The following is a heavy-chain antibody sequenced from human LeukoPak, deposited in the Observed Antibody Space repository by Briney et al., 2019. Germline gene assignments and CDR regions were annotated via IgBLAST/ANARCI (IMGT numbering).Heavy chain of an antibody. CDR2: IKPDSGVS. CDR3: ARGMGPTTEAPYYYYYYGMDV. D-gene: IGHD5-12*01. J-gene: IGHJ6*02. Sequence: ASVKVSCKASGYTFTGYYMQWVRQAPGQGLEWMGWIKPDSGVSNYAPKFQGRVTMTRDTSISTVYMELSRLRSDDTAVYYCARGMGPTTEAPYYYYYYGMDVWGQGTTVTVSS. CDR1: GYTFTGYY. V-gene: IGHV1-2*02.